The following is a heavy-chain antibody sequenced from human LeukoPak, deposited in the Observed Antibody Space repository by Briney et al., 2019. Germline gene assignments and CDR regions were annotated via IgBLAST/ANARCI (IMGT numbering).Heavy chain of an antibody. V-gene: IGHV5-51*01. Sequence: GESLKISCKGSGYSFTSYWIGWVRQMPGKGLEWMGIIYPGDSDTRYSPSFQGQVTIPADKSISTAYLQWSSLKASDTAMYYCARHGGDGSGSSNWFDPWGQGTLVTVSS. J-gene: IGHJ5*02. CDR3: ARHGGDGSGSSNWFDP. D-gene: IGHD3-10*01. CDR1: GYSFTSYW. CDR2: IYPGDSDT.